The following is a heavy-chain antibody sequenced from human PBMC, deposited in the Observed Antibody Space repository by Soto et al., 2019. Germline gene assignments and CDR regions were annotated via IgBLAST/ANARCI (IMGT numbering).Heavy chain of an antibody. CDR3: VKDEGIEAMDV. Sequence: GGSLRLSCVTSGFTSSRNTMNWVRQAPGKGLEWVASITSSGSYVYYADSVKGRFSASRDNAKNSLSLQMDSLRPDDTAIYFCVKDEGIEAMDVWGQGTTVTVSS. CDR2: ITSSGSYV. V-gene: IGHV3-21*01. D-gene: IGHD3-3*02. J-gene: IGHJ6*02. CDR1: GFTSSRNT.